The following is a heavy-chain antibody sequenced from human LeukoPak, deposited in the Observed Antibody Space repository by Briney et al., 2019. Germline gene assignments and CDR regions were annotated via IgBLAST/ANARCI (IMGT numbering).Heavy chain of an antibody. CDR2: IYSDGST. J-gene: IGHJ4*02. D-gene: IGHD3-9*01. CDR3: AREILLRYLDW. V-gene: IGHV3-53*01. Sequence: GGSLRLSCAASGFTVSSNYMSWVRQAPGKGLEWVSVIYSDGSTYYADSVKGRFTISRDNFKNTLYFQMNSLRAEDTAVYFCAREILLRYLDWWGQGTLVTVSS. CDR1: GFTVSSNY.